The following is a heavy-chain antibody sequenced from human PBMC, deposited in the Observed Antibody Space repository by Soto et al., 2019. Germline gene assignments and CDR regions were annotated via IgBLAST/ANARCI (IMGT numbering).Heavy chain of an antibody. J-gene: IGHJ4*01. CDR3: ARGSPGPVDH. CDR1: GDTFTNFH. V-gene: IGHV1-8*02. Sequence: QVQLVQSGAEVRKPGASVKVSCKSSGDTFTNFHFNWVRQAPGQGLEWIGWMNHYSGDTGYAQNFQGRVTMTRDTSINTAYMEMTSLTSDDTAVYYCARGSPGPVDHWGHGNPVTVSS. D-gene: IGHD3-10*01. CDR2: MNHYSGDT.